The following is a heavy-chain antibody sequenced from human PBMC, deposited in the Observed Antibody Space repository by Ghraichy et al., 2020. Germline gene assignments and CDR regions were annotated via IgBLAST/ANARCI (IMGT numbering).Heavy chain of an antibody. CDR3: ARVVAEQLVLLGTQYYYYYGMDV. Sequence: GGSLRLSCAASGFTFSSYSMNWVRQAPGKGLEWVSSISSSSSYIYYAASVKGRFTISRDNAKNSLYLQMNSLRAEDQAVYYCARVVAEQLVLLGTQYYYYYGMDVWGQGTTVTVAS. CDR1: GFTFSSYS. CDR2: ISSSSSYI. V-gene: IGHV3-21*01. J-gene: IGHJ6*02. D-gene: IGHD6-6*01.